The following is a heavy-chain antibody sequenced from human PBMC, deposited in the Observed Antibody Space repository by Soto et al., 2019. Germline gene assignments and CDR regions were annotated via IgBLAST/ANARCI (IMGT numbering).Heavy chain of an antibody. J-gene: IGHJ6*02. Sequence: QVQLVQSGSEVKKPGSSVKVSCKVSGGTFSTYAISWVRQAPGQGLEWMGVIIPVFRAPDYAQKFQGRVTITADESARTAFMELTGLRFEDTAVYYCARDKDRLRLGGNYYYMTDVWGQGTTVTVSS. D-gene: IGHD5-12*01. CDR3: ARDKDRLRLGGNYYYMTDV. CDR1: GGTFSTYA. CDR2: IIPVFRAP. V-gene: IGHV1-69*12.